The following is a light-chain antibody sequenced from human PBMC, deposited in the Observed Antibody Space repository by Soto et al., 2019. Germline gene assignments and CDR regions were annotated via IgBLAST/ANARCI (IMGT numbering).Light chain of an antibody. V-gene: IGLV2-14*01. J-gene: IGLJ2*01. Sequence: QSALTQPASVSGSPGQSITISCTGTSSDIGNYDFVSWYQQVPGTAPKAMIYEVTSRPSGVSNRFSGSKSGNTASLTISGRQAEDEDYYYCSSYTTSTSFILFGGGTKLTVL. CDR1: SSDIGNYDF. CDR2: EVT. CDR3: SSYTTSTSFIL.